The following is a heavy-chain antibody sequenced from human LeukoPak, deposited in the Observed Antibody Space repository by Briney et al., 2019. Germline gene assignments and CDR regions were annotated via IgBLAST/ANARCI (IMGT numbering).Heavy chain of an antibody. V-gene: IGHV3-48*03. D-gene: IGHD1-1*01. Sequence: GGSLRLSCVASGFTFSNYEMNWVRQVPGKGLEWISYSTSSGNTVYYADSVKGRSTTSRDNAKNSLYLQMNSLRVEDTAVYYCARPPGMTAAFDIWGRGTMVTVSS. J-gene: IGHJ3*02. CDR3: ARPPGMTAAFDI. CDR2: STSSGNTV. CDR1: GFTFSNYE.